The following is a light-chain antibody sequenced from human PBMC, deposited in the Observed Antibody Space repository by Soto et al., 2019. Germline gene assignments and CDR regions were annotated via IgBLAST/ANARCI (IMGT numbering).Light chain of an antibody. Sequence: EIVMTQSPATLSVSPGERATLSCRASQSVSSYLAWYQQKPGLPPRLLTYDASTRATGIPDRFSGSGSGTDFTLTISSLQSADFAVYYCQQYSNWPPLYTFGRGTKLEIK. V-gene: IGKV3-15*01. J-gene: IGKJ2*01. CDR1: QSVSSY. CDR2: DAS. CDR3: QQYSNWPPLYT.